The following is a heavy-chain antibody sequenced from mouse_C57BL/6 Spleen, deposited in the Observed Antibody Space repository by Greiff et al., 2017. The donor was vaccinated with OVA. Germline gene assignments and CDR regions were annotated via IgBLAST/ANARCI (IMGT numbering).Heavy chain of an antibody. CDR2: IWSDGST. CDR3: ATYYYGSSYGNYAMDY. Sequence: QVQLKQSGPGLVAPSQSLSITCTVSGFSLTSYGVHWVRQPPGKGLEWLVVIWSDGSTTYNSALKSRLSISKDNSKSQVFLKMNSLQTDDTAMYYCATYYYGSSYGNYAMDYWGQGTSVTVSS. CDR1: GFSLTSYG. J-gene: IGHJ4*01. V-gene: IGHV2-6*03. D-gene: IGHD1-1*01.